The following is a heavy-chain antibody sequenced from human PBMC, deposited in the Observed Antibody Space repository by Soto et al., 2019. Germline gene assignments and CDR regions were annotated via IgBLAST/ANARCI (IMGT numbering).Heavy chain of an antibody. CDR1: GFTFGDYA. V-gene: IGHV3-49*03. CDR2: IRSKAYGGTT. Sequence: GGSLRLSCTASGFTFGDYAMSWFRQAPGKGLEWVGFIRSKAYGGTTEYAASVKGRFTISRDDSKSIAYLQMNSLKTEDTAVYYCTRAVVVVAATFDAFDIWGQGTMVTVSS. CDR3: TRAVVVVAATFDAFDI. J-gene: IGHJ3*02. D-gene: IGHD2-15*01.